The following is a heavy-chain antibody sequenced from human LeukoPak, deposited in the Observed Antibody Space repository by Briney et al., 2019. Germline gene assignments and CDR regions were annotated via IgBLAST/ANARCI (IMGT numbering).Heavy chain of an antibody. D-gene: IGHD6-19*01. CDR1: GGTFSSYA. J-gene: IGHJ3*02. CDR3: ARDFSIAVAGDDAFDI. V-gene: IGHV1-69*13. Sequence: GASVKVSCKASGGTFSSYAISWVRQAPGQGLEWMGGIIPIFGTANYAQKFQGRVTITADESTSTAYMELSSLRSEDTAVYYCARDFSIAVAGDDAFDIWGQGTMVTVSS. CDR2: IIPIFGTA.